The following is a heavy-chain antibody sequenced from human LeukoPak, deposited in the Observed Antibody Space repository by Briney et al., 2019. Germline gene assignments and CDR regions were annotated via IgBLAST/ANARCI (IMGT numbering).Heavy chain of an antibody. CDR3: AREGGFYRPLDY. CDR1: GGSINNYY. J-gene: IGHJ4*02. V-gene: IGHV4-59*12. Sequence: PSETLSLTCSVSGGSINNYYWSLIRQPPGKGLEWIGYIYFSGSAGYNPSLKSRVTISVDTSKNHFSLKLTSVTAADTAVYYCAREGGFYRPLDYSGQGTLVTVSS. D-gene: IGHD3-3*01. CDR2: IYFSGSA.